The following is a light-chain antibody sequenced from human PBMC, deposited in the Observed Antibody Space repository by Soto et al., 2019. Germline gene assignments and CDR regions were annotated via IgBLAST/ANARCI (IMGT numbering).Light chain of an antibody. CDR1: ETFCSGC. V-gene: IGKV3-20*01. CDR3: QHSGTTPWT. J-gene: IGKJ1*01. Sequence: DTVLTQSPATVSLSPGESVTLSCRASETFCSGCLAWYQQKPGQSPRLLIYGASSRATGIPDRFSGSGSGTDFTLTISRLEPEDFAVYYCQHSGTTPWTFGPGTKVGIK. CDR2: GAS.